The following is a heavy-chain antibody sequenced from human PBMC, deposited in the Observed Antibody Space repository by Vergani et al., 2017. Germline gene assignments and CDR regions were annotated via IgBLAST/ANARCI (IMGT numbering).Heavy chain of an antibody. CDR1: GFTFSSYS. CDR3: ARDELTYSFDYYGSRRPYGMDV. D-gene: IGHD3-10*01. Sequence: EVQLVESGGGLVQPGGSLRLSCAASGFTFSSYSMNGVSQAPGKGREWVSYNSRSSSTIYYADSVKGRFTSSRDNAKNSLYLQMNSLRAEDAAVYYCARDELTYSFDYYGSRRPYGMDVWGQGTTVTVSS. J-gene: IGHJ6*02. CDR2: NSRSSSTI. V-gene: IGHV3-48*04.